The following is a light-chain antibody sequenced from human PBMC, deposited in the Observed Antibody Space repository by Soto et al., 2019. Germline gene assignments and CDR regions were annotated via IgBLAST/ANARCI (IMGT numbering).Light chain of an antibody. CDR3: SSYTSSSTVV. CDR2: DVS. J-gene: IGLJ2*01. V-gene: IGLV2-14*01. Sequence: QSALTQPASVSGSPGQSITISCTGTSSDVGGYNYVSWYQQHPGKPPKLVIYDVSNRPSGVSNRFSVSKSGNTAYLTISGLQAEDEADYYCSSYTSSSTVVFGGGTKLAVL. CDR1: SSDVGGYNY.